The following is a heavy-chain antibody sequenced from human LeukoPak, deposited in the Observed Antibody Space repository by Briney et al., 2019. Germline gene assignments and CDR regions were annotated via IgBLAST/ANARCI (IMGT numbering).Heavy chain of an antibody. Sequence: GGSLRLSCAASGFTSSSYAMSWVRQAPGKGREWVSAISGSGDSTYYADSVKGRFTISRDNSKNTLYLQMNSLRAEDTAVYYCAKEDEGIWFGEFTTYYGMDVWGKGTTVTVSS. D-gene: IGHD3-10*01. V-gene: IGHV3-23*01. CDR1: GFTSSSYA. J-gene: IGHJ6*04. CDR3: AKEDEGIWFGEFTTYYGMDV. CDR2: ISGSGDST.